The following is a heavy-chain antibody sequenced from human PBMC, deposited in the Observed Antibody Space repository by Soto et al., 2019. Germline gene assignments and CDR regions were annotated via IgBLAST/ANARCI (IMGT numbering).Heavy chain of an antibody. CDR2: INAGNGNT. J-gene: IGHJ5*02. D-gene: IGHD3-9*01. Sequence: QVQLVQSGAEVKKPGASVKVSCKASGYTFTSYAMHWVRQAPGQRLEWMGWINAGNGNTKYSQKFQGRVTITRDTSASTAYMELSSLRSEDTAVYYCAREAFELRYCDWLFNNWFDPWGQGTLVTVSS. CDR3: AREAFELRYCDWLFNNWFDP. CDR1: GYTFTSYA. V-gene: IGHV1-3*01.